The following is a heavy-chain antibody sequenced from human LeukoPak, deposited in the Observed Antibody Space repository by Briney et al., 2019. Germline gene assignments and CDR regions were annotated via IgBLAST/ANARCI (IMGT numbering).Heavy chain of an antibody. J-gene: IGHJ6*03. D-gene: IGHD2-15*01. CDR3: TTDGGCSGGSCYSFYMDV. V-gene: IGHV3-53*01. CDR2: IYSGGST. Sequence: PGGSPRLSCAASGFTVGSSYMDWVRQAPGKGLEWVSVIYSGGSTYYADSVKGRFTISRDNSKNTLYLQMNSLRAEDTAVYYCTTDGGCSGGSCYSFYMDVWGKGTTVTVSS. CDR1: GFTVGSSY.